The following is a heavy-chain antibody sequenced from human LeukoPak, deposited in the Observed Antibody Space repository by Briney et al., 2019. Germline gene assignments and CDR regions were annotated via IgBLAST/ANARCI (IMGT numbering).Heavy chain of an antibody. CDR2: IYHSGST. V-gene: IGHV4-30-2*01. CDR1: GGSISSGLYS. Sequence: PSQTLSLTCDVSGGSISSGLYSWSWIRQPPGKGLEWIGYIYHSGSTYYNPSLKSRVTISVDRSKNQFSLKLSSVTAADTAVYYCARGASMVRGVITPFDYWGQGTLVTVSS. D-gene: IGHD3-10*01. J-gene: IGHJ4*02. CDR3: ARGASMVRGVITPFDY.